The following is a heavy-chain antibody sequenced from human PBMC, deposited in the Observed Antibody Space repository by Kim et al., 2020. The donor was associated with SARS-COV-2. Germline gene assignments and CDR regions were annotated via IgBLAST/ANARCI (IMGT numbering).Heavy chain of an antibody. V-gene: IGHV3-23*01. Sequence: GSTYYAASVKGRFTISRDNSKNTLYLQMNSLRAEDTAVFYCANGEGWFDYWGQGTLVTVSS. CDR3: ANGEGWFDY. D-gene: IGHD6-19*01. J-gene: IGHJ4*02. CDR2: GST.